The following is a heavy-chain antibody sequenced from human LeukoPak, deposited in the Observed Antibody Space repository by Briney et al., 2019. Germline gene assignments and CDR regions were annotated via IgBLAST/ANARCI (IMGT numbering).Heavy chain of an antibody. CDR2: IYYSGNT. CDR3: ARGGWSLDY. CDR1: GDSISSYY. V-gene: IGHV4-59*01. Sequence: SETLSLTCTVSGDSISSYYWSWIRQPPGKGLEWIGYIYYSGNTNYNPSLKSRITISVDTSKNQFSLKLNSVTAADTAVYYCARGGWSLDYWGQGTLVTVSP. D-gene: IGHD6-19*01. J-gene: IGHJ4*02.